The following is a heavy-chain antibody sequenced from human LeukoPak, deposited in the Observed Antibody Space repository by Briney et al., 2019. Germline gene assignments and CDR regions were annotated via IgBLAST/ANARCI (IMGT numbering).Heavy chain of an antibody. CDR2: FYYTDKT. J-gene: IGHJ4*02. CDR3: ARTPESSYYYVEYYFDY. CDR1: GGSVSDYF. V-gene: IGHV4-59*02. D-gene: IGHD3-10*02. Sequence: PSETLSLTCTVSGGSVSDYFWSWFRQTRGTGLEWIGSFYYTDKTSYNPSFKSRASLLMDTSRNELSLKLSSVTAADTAVYFCARTPESSYYYVEYYFDYWGQGTLVAVSS.